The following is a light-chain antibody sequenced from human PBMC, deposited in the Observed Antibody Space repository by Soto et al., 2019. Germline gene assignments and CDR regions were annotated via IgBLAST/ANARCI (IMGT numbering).Light chain of an antibody. J-gene: IGKJ4*01. Sequence: EIVLTQSPGTLSLSPGERATLSCRASQSVSSSYLAWYQQRPGQAPRLLIYDASSRATGIPDRFSGSGSGTDFTLTISRLEPEDFAVYYCQQYARSPLTFGGGTKVESK. CDR3: QQYARSPLT. V-gene: IGKV3-20*01. CDR2: DAS. CDR1: QSVSSSY.